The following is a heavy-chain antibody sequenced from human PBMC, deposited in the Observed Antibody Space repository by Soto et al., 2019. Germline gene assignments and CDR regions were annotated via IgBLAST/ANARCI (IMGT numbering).Heavy chain of an antibody. J-gene: IGHJ6*02. CDR1: GGSVSSGSYY. CDR2: IYYSGSA. CDR3: ARDPLGATPMDV. D-gene: IGHD1-26*01. Sequence: LSLTCTVSGGSVSSGSYYWSWIRQPPGKGLEWIGYIYYSGSANYNPSLKSRVTISVDTSKNQFSLKLSSVTAADTAVYYCARDPLGATPMDVWGQGTTVTVSS. V-gene: IGHV4-61*01.